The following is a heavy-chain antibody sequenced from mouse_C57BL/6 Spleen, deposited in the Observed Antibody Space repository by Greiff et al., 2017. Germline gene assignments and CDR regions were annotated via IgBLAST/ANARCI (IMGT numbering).Heavy chain of an antibody. D-gene: IGHD1-1*01. CDR2: IHPNSGST. V-gene: IGHV1-64*01. J-gene: IGHJ2*01. CDR1: GYTFTSYW. CDR3: AREGVLPYFDY. Sequence: VQLQQPGAELVKPGASVKLSCKASGYTFTSYWMHWVKQRPGQGLEWIGMIHPNSGSTNYNEKFKSKATLTVDKSSSTAYMQLSSLTSEDSAVYYCAREGVLPYFDYWGQGTTLTVSS.